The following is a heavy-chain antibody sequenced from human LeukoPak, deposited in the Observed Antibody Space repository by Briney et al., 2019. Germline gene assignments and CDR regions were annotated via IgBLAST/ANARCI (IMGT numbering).Heavy chain of an antibody. J-gene: IGHJ4*02. CDR3: ARSPLYFYDSSAGYFDY. CDR2: IFYSGST. D-gene: IGHD3-22*01. V-gene: IGHV4-38-2*02. Sequence: PSETLSLTCTVSGYSISSGYYWGWIRQPPGKGLEWIGSIFYSGSTYYDPSLKSRVTISVDTSKNHFSLKLNSVTAADTAVYYCARSPLYFYDSSAGYFDYWGQGILVTVSS. CDR1: GYSISSGYY.